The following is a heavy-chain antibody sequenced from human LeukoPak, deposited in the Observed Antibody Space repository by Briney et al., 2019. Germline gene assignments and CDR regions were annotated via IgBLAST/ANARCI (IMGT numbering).Heavy chain of an antibody. CDR3: VVPGIAAAGTQLDYYYYMDV. Sequence: SVKVSCKASGGTFSSYAISWVRQAPGQGLEWMGGIIPIFGTANYAQKFQGRVTITADESTSTAYMELSSLRSEDTAVYYCVVPGIAAAGTQLDYYYYMDVWGKGTTVTVSS. CDR2: IIPIFGTA. J-gene: IGHJ6*03. CDR1: GGTFSSYA. D-gene: IGHD6-13*01. V-gene: IGHV1-69*01.